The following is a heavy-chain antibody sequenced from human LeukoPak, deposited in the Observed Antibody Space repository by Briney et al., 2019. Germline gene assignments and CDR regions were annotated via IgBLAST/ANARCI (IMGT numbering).Heavy chain of an antibody. V-gene: IGHV4-38-2*02. CDR1: GYSISSGYY. CDR3: ARRVSGGPFDS. J-gene: IGHJ4*02. D-gene: IGHD3-16*01. CDR2: IYYSGST. Sequence: SETLSLTCTVSGYSISSGYYWGWIRQPPGKGLEWIGSIYYSGSTYYSPSLKSRVTISVDTSKNQFSLRLSSVTAADTAVYYCARRVSGGPFDSWGQGTLVTVSS.